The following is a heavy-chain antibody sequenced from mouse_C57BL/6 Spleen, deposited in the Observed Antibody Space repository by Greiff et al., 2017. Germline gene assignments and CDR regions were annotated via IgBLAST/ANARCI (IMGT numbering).Heavy chain of an antibody. CDR3: ASTAQASWSAY. CDR2: IDPSASYT. Sequence: QVQLQQPGAELVKPGASVKLSCKASGYTFTSYWMPWVKQRPGQGLEWIGEIDPSASYTNYNQKFKGKATLTVDTSSSTAYMQLSSLTSEDSAVYYCASTAQASWSAYWGQGTLVTVSA. V-gene: IGHV1-50*01. D-gene: IGHD3-2*02. CDR1: GYTFTSYW. J-gene: IGHJ3*01.